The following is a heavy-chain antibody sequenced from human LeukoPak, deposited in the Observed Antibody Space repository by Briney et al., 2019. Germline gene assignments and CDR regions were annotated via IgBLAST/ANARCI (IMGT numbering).Heavy chain of an antibody. Sequence: GGSLRLSCAASGFTFSNYWMTWVRQAPGKGLEWVACIKQDGSEKYYVDSVKGRFTFSRDNAKNSLYLQMDSLRAEDTAVYYCARDKSAGADTGSSFYYWGQGALVTVSS. CDR3: ARDKSAGADTGSSFYY. V-gene: IGHV3-7*03. CDR2: IKQDGSEK. J-gene: IGHJ4*02. D-gene: IGHD3-10*01. CDR1: GFTFSNYW.